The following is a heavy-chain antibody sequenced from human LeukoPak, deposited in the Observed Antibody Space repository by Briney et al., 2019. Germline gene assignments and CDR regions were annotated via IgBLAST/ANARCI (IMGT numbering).Heavy chain of an antibody. V-gene: IGHV1-2*02. CDR2: ITPKSGDT. J-gene: IGHJ4*02. CDR3: ARVRLADERAWAY. CDR1: GYTFSDFY. D-gene: IGHD3-3*02. Sequence: ASVKGSCKASGYTFSDFYIHWVRQAPGQGLEYVGWITPKSGDTYSPQRFQGRVTMTRDASISTAYMELSSLRSDDTAVYFCARVRLADERAWAYWGQGTLVTVSS.